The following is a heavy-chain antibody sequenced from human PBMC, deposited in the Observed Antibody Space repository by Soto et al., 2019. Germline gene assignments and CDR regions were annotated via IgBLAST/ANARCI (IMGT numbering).Heavy chain of an antibody. V-gene: IGHV4-39*01. CDR2: IYYSGTT. J-gene: IGHJ4*02. Sequence: QLQLQESGPGLVKPSETLSLTCTVSGDSITSNSYFWAWIRQPPGKGLEWIGGIYYSGTTYYNPSIKSRVTISVDRSKNQFSLKLSSVTAADTAVYYCARHFSVDYFDSWGQGALVTVSS. CDR3: ARHFSVDYFDS. CDR1: GDSITSNSYF.